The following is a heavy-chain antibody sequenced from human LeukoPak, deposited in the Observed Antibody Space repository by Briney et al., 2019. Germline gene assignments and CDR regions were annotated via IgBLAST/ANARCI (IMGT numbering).Heavy chain of an antibody. CDR3: ARAGAVAGTIPYYYYYMDV. J-gene: IGHJ6*03. CDR2: INHSGST. V-gene: IGHV4-34*01. Sequence: PSETLSLTCAVYGGSFSGYYWSWIRQPPGKGLEWIGEINHSGSTNYNPSLKSRVTISVDTSKNQFPLKLSSVTAADTAVYYCARAGAVAGTIPYYYYYMDVWGKGTTVTISS. CDR1: GGSFSGYY. D-gene: IGHD6-19*01.